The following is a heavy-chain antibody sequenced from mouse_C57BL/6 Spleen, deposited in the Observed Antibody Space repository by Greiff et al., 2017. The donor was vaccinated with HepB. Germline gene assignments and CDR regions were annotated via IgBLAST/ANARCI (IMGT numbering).Heavy chain of an antibody. J-gene: IGHJ3*01. CDR3: VREKDGISWFAY. CDR2: IRSKSNNYAT. D-gene: IGHD2-1*01. V-gene: IGHV10-1*01. CDR1: GFSFNTYA. Sequence: EVQLVESGGGLVQPKGSLKLSCAASGFSFNTYAMNWVRQAPGKGLEWVARIRSKSNNYATYYADSVKDRFTISRDDSESMLYLQMNNLKTEDTAMYYCVREKDGISWFAYWGQGTLVTVSA.